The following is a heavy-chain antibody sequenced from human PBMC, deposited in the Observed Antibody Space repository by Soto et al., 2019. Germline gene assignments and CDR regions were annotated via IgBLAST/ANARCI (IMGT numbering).Heavy chain of an antibody. CDR2: IYSGGST. Sequence: EVQLVESGGGLVQPGGSLRLSCAASGFTVSSNYMSWVRQAPGKGLEWVSVIYSGGSTYYADSVKGRFTISRHNSKNTLYLLMNSLRAEDTAVYYCARVDYGDYPAGYYGMDVWGQGTTVTVSS. D-gene: IGHD4-17*01. J-gene: IGHJ6*02. V-gene: IGHV3-53*04. CDR3: ARVDYGDYPAGYYGMDV. CDR1: GFTVSSNY.